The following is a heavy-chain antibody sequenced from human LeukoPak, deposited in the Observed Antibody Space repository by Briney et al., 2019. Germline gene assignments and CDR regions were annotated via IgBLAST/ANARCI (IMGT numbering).Heavy chain of an antibody. D-gene: IGHD4-17*01. V-gene: IGHV3-21*01. CDR2: ISSSSSYI. CDR1: GLTFSSYS. J-gene: IGHJ6*02. Sequence: GGSLRLSCAASGLTFSSYSMNWVRQAPGKGLEWVSSISSSSSYIYYTDSVKGRFTVSRDNAENSLYLQMNSLRAEDTAVYYCAKTTVTTGNYYGLDVWGQGTTVTVSS. CDR3: AKTTVTTGNYYGLDV.